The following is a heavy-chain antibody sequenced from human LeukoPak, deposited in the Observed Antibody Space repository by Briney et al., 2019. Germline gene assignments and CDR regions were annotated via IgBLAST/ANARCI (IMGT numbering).Heavy chain of an antibody. CDR2: IYTSGST. CDR3: ARHELWFGLQ. CDR1: GGSFSGYY. D-gene: IGHD3-10*01. V-gene: IGHV4-59*10. Sequence: SETLSLTCAVYGGSFSGYYWSWIRQPAGKGLEWIGRIYTSGSTNYNPSLKSRVTMSVDTSKNQFSLKLSSVTAADTAVYYCARHELWFGLQWGQGTLVTVSS. J-gene: IGHJ4*02.